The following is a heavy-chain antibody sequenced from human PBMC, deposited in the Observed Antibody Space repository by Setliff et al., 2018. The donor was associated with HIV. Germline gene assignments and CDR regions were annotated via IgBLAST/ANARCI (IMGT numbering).Heavy chain of an antibody. V-gene: IGHV3-13*01. Sequence: GGSLRLSCAASGFTFSSYDMFWVRQVAGKGLEWVSAIGTAADTFYPASVKGRFTISRDNAKNSLYLQMNSLRAEDTAVYYCARYFRDGSYNDYWGQGTLVTVSS. CDR1: GFTFSSYD. D-gene: IGHD3-10*01. CDR3: ARYFRDGSYNDY. J-gene: IGHJ4*02. CDR2: IGTAADT.